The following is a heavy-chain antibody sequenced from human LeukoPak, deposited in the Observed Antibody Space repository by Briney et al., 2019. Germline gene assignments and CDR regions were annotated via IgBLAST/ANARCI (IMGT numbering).Heavy chain of an antibody. Sequence: PSQTLSLTCTVSGGSISSGSYYWSWIRQPAGKGLEWIGRIYTSGSTNYNPSLKSRVTISVDTSKNQFSLKLSSVTAADTAVYYCARASGWYAPLDYWGQGTLVTVSS. D-gene: IGHD6-13*01. J-gene: IGHJ4*02. CDR1: GGSISSGSYY. V-gene: IGHV4-61*02. CDR2: IYTSGST. CDR3: ARASGWYAPLDY.